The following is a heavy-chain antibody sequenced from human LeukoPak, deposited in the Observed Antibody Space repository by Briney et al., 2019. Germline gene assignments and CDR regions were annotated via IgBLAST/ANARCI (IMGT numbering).Heavy chain of an antibody. CDR2: IYSGGST. D-gene: IGHD6-13*01. V-gene: IGHV3-53*05. CDR1: GFTVSSNY. Sequence: GGSLRLSCAASGFTVSSNYMSWVRQAPGKGLEWVSVIYSGGSTYYADSVKGRFTISRDNSKNTLYLQMSSLRAEDTAVYYCAKGDLRYSSSWYWFDYWGQGTLVTVSS. CDR3: AKGDLRYSSSWYWFDY. J-gene: IGHJ4*02.